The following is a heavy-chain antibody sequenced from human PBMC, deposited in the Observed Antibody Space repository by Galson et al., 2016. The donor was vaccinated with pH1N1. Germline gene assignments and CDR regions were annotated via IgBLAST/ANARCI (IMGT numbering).Heavy chain of an antibody. CDR3: AGYCRGGSCSGRYYYFDT. Sequence: SLRLSCAASGFTFSDYYMSWIRQAPGKGLEWLSYISSSGNTIYYADSVKGRFTISRDNARNSLYLQMNSLRAEDTALYYCAGYCRGGSCSGRYYYFDTWGQVTLVTVSS. CDR2: ISSSGNTI. D-gene: IGHD2-15*01. CDR1: GFTFSDYY. V-gene: IGHV3-11*01. J-gene: IGHJ4*02.